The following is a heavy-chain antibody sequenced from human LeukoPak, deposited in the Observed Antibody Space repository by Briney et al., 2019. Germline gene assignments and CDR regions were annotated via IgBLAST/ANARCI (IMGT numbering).Heavy chain of an antibody. CDR2: IFPSGGEI. V-gene: IGHV3-23*01. CDR3: ATYRQVLLPFES. CDR1: GFAFSTFA. D-gene: IGHD2-8*02. J-gene: IGHJ4*02. Sequence: GGSLRLSRAASGFAFSTFAMIWVRQPPGKGLEWVSSIFPSGGEIHYADSVRGRFTISRDNSKSTLSLQMNSLRAEDTAIYYCATYRQVLLPFESWGQGTLVTVSS.